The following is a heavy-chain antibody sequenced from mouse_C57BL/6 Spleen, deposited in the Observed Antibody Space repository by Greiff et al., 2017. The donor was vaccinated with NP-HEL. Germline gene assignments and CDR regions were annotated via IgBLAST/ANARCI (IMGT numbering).Heavy chain of an antibody. CDR1: GYTFTDYE. CDR2: IDPETGGT. CDR3: TREEGNYHAIGGDYFDY. J-gene: IGHJ2*01. V-gene: IGHV1-15*01. D-gene: IGHD1-1*02. Sequence: QVQLKQSGAELVRPGASVTLSCKASGYTFTDYEMHWVKQTPVHGLEWIGAIDPETGGTAYNQKFKGKAILTADKSSSTAYMELRSLTSEDSAVYYCTREEGNYHAIGGDYFDYWGQGTTLTVSS.